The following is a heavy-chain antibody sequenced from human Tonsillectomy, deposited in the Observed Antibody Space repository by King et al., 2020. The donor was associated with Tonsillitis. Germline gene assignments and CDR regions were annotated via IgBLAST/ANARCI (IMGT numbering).Heavy chain of an antibody. CDR2: ISGSIYST. D-gene: IGHD6-19*01. Sequence: VQLVESVGGLVQPGGSLRLSCAASGFTFSSYAMGWVRQAPGKGLEWVSTISGSIYSTYYPDSVKGRFTISRDNSNHTLYLQMHSLRPEDTALYYCAKLPHSSGWSSPFDYWGQGTLVTVSS. V-gene: IGHV3-23*04. CDR1: GFTFSSYA. CDR3: AKLPHSSGWSSPFDY. J-gene: IGHJ4*02.